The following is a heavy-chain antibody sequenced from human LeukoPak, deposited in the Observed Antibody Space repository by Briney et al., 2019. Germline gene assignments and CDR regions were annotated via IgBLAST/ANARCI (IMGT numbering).Heavy chain of an antibody. CDR2: ITGRGGAT. CDR1: GFTFSNFA. CDR3: AKDTAFYYDSSGSIDI. V-gene: IGHV3-23*01. Sequence: GGSLRLSCAASGFTFSNFAMSWVRQAPGKGLEWVSVITGRGGATHNADSVKGRFTIPRDNSKNTLYLQMNSLRAEDTAVYYCAKDTAFYYDSSGSIDIWGQGTMVTVSS. D-gene: IGHD3-22*01. J-gene: IGHJ3*02.